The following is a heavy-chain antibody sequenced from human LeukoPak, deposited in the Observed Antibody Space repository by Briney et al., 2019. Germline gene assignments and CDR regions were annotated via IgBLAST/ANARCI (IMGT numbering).Heavy chain of an antibody. CDR2: IIPIFGIA. CDR1: GGTFSSYA. CDR3: ARQAGTVEMAYFDY. D-gene: IGHD5-24*01. V-gene: IGHV1-69*04. J-gene: IGHJ4*02. Sequence: ASVKVSCKASGGTFSSYAISWVRQAPGQGLEWMRRIIPIFGIANYAQKFQGRVTITADKSTSTAYMELSSLRSEDTAVYYCARQAGTVEMAYFDYWGQGTLVTVSS.